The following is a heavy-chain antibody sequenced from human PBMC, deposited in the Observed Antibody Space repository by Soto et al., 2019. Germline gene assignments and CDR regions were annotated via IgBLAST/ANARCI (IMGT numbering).Heavy chain of an antibody. Sequence: EXLKSSFKGSGYXWTSYWVGWVRHMPGKGLECIGIIYPGYSDTRYSPSFQVHVTISADKSIRTAYLQWSSLKASDTDRYYCARQGGYSRGAVDIWGQGTMGTVSS. CDR1: GYXWTSYW. D-gene: IGHD5-18*01. CDR2: IYPGYSDT. CDR3: ARQGGYSRGAVDI. V-gene: IGHV5-51*01. J-gene: IGHJ3*02.